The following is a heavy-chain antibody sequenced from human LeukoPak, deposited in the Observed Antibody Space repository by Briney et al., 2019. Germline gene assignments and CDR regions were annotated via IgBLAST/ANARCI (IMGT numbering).Heavy chain of an antibody. J-gene: IGHJ4*02. CDR3: ARDRSSTIHRGGVFDY. CDR2: ISYDGSNK. CDR1: GFTFSSYA. D-gene: IGHD2-2*01. V-gene: IGHV3-30-3*01. Sequence: GGSLRLSCAASGFTFSSYAMHWVRQAPGKGLEWVAVISYDGSNKYYADSVKGRFTISRDNSKNTLYLQMNSLRAEDMAVYYCARDRSSTIHRGGVFDYWGQGTLVTVSS.